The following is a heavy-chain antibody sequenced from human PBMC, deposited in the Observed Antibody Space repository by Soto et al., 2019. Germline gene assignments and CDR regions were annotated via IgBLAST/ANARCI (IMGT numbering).Heavy chain of an antibody. CDR1: GFTFSSYA. V-gene: IGHV3-30-3*01. CDR2: ISYDGSNK. J-gene: IGHJ4*02. Sequence: PGGSLRLSCAASGFTFSSYAMHWVRQAPGKGLEWVAVISYDGSNKYYADSVKGRFTISRDNSKNTLYLQMNSLRAEDTAVYYCAREDDSSGYYPPYFDYWGQGTLVTVSS. D-gene: IGHD3-22*01. CDR3: AREDDSSGYYPPYFDY.